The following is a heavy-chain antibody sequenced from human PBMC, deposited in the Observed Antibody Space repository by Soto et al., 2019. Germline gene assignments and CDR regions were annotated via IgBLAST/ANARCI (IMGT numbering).Heavy chain of an antibody. CDR2: ISNDGNQK. Sequence: QVQLVESGGGVVQPGRSLRLSCAASGFTFSSYAMHWLRQAPGKGLEWVTVISNDGNQKYHADSVKGRVTISRDNSKNTLYLQMNSLRTEDTAVYYCARADSSSWHTLDYWGQGTLVAVSS. CDR1: GFTFSSYA. CDR3: ARADSSSWHTLDY. V-gene: IGHV3-30-3*01. J-gene: IGHJ4*02. D-gene: IGHD3-22*01.